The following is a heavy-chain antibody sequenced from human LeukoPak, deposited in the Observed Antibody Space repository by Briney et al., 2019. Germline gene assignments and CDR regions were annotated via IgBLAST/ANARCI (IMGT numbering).Heavy chain of an antibody. Sequence: SETLSLTCTVSGGSISSYYWSWIRQPPGKGLEWIGYFYYSGSTDYNPSLKSRVTISVDTSKNQFSLNLSSVTAADTAVYYCARDSSAHFDYWGQGTLVIVSS. J-gene: IGHJ4*02. CDR2: FYYSGST. CDR1: GGSISSYY. V-gene: IGHV4-59*01. CDR3: ARDSSAHFDY.